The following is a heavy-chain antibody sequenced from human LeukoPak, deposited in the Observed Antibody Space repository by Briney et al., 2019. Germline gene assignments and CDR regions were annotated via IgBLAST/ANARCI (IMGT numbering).Heavy chain of an antibody. CDR3: AKLPSHSYAYGDIDY. Sequence: GGSLRLSCAASGFTFNNYAMGWVRQAPGEGLEWVSTISGSGGTTYNTDSVKGRFTIFRDNSRKTLYLQMNSLRAEDTAVYFCAKLPSHSYAYGDIDYWGQGTLVTVSS. V-gene: IGHV3-23*01. CDR2: ISGSGGTT. D-gene: IGHD3-16*01. J-gene: IGHJ4*02. CDR1: GFTFNNYA.